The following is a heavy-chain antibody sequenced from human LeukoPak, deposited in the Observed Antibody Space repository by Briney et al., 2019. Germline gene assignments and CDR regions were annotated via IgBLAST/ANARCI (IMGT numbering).Heavy chain of an antibody. D-gene: IGHD3-10*01. Sequence: GGTLRLSCAASGFTFSSYAMSWVRQAPGKGLEWVSGITGSGSGTYYADSVKGQFTISRDNAKNTLYLQMNSLRAEDTAVYYCAKVTGWFGPPDAFDIWGQGTMVTVSS. J-gene: IGHJ3*02. V-gene: IGHV3-23*01. CDR3: AKVTGWFGPPDAFDI. CDR1: GFTFSSYA. CDR2: ITGSGSGT.